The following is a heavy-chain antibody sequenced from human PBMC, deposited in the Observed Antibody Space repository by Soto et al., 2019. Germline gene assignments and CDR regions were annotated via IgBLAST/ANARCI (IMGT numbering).Heavy chain of an antibody. D-gene: IGHD3-3*01. Sequence: SETLSLTCTVSGGSISSYYWSWIRQPPGKGLEWIGYIYYSGSTNYNPSLKSRVTISVDTSKNQFSLKLSAVTAADTAVYYCARLSVRITIFGADPNWFDPWGQGTLVTVSS. CDR2: IYYSGST. CDR3: ARLSVRITIFGADPNWFDP. V-gene: IGHV4-59*01. J-gene: IGHJ5*02. CDR1: GGSISSYY.